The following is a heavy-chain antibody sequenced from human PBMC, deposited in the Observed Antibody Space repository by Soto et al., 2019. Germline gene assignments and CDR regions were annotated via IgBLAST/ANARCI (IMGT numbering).Heavy chain of an antibody. CDR2: TYYIGST. CDR3: ARDTGATGTTDDWFDP. CDR1: GGSISSGGYY. D-gene: IGHD1-1*01. V-gene: IGHV4-31*03. Sequence: QVQLQESGPGLVKPSQTLSLTCTVSGGSISSGGYYWSWIRQHSGKGLEWIGYTYYIGSTYYNPSLKSRVTISVDTSKNQFARKLSSVTAADTAVYYCARDTGATGTTDDWFDPWVQGTLVTVSS. J-gene: IGHJ5*02.